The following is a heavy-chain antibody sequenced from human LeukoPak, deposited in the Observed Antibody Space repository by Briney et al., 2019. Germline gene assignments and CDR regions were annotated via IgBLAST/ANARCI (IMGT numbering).Heavy chain of an antibody. CDR2: INGNGVIT. CDR3: AKDSRQGGDYFDY. J-gene: IGHJ4*02. D-gene: IGHD3-16*01. CDR1: GFTFSYSA. V-gene: IGHV3-23*01. Sequence: SGGSLRLSCEASGFTFSYSAMSWVRQAPGKGLEWVSAINGNGVITYYADSVKGRFTISRDNSKNTLYLKMNSLRAEETAIYYCAKDSRQGGDYFDYWGQGTLVTVSS.